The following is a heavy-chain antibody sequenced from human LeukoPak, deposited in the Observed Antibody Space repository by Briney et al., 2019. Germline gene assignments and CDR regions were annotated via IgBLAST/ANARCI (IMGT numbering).Heavy chain of an antibody. Sequence: GGSLRLSCTGSGFTFGDYPLSWVRQTPGKGLEWVSFITPNADRTSYADSVEGRFTIPRDNPRNTLYMQMNSLRDEDTAVYYCAIMHGYYDGSGYWVQWGQGTLVTVSS. CDR3: AIMHGYYDGSGYWVQ. D-gene: IGHD3-22*01. CDR1: GFTFGDYP. V-gene: IGHV3-23*01. J-gene: IGHJ1*01. CDR2: ITPNADRT.